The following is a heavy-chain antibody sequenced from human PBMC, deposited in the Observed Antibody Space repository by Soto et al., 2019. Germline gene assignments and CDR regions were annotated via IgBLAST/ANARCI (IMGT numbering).Heavy chain of an antibody. V-gene: IGHV1-18*04. CDR1: GYTFTNFG. D-gene: IGHD5-12*01. CDR2: SSGYNGNT. J-gene: IGHJ4*02. Sequence: VASVEVSCRASGYTFTNFGITWVRQAPGQGLEWMGWSSGYNGNTNYAQKLQGRVTMTTDTSTSTAYMELRSLRSDDTAVYYCARDGYSGDYPRPYYFDYWGLGTLVTVSS. CDR3: ARDGYSGDYPRPYYFDY.